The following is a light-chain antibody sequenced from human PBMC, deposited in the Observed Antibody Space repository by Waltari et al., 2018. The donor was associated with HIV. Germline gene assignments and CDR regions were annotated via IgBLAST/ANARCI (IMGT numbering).Light chain of an antibody. CDR3: QAWDSGTVV. CDR1: ELAHKY. CDR2: QDS. V-gene: IGLV3-1*01. J-gene: IGLJ3*02. Sequence: SFELTQPPSVSVSSGQTANIACSGNELAHKYVSWYQQRSGQSPLLVMFQDSKRPSGIPERFSCSKSGNTATLTIAGAQPLDEGQYSCQAWDSGTVVFGGGTNLSVL.